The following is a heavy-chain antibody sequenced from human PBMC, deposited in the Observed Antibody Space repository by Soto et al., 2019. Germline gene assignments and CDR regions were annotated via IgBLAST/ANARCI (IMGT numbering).Heavy chain of an antibody. CDR3: AKDPASRWHEIDY. J-gene: IGHJ4*02. D-gene: IGHD6-13*01. V-gene: IGHV3-23*01. CDR1: GFTFSNYA. Sequence: EVQLLESGGGLVQPGGSLRLSCAASGFTFSNYAVTWVRQAPGKGLEWVSTISGSGGSTYYADSVKGRFTISRDNSKYTVYLKMKRLRAAETAVHYRAKDPASRWHEIDYWRQGTLVTVS. CDR2: ISGSGGST.